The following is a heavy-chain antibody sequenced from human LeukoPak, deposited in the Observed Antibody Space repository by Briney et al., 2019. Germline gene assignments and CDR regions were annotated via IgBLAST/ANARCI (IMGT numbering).Heavy chain of an antibody. Sequence: PSQTLSLTCTVSGGSISSGDYYWSWIRQPPGKGLEWIGYIYYSGSTYYNPSLKSRVTISVDTSKNQFSLKLSSVTAADTAVYYCARIVVVPGDWFDPWGQGTLVTVSS. V-gene: IGHV4-30-4*08. J-gene: IGHJ5*02. D-gene: IGHD2-2*01. CDR3: ARIVVVPGDWFDP. CDR2: IYYSGST. CDR1: GGSISSGDYY.